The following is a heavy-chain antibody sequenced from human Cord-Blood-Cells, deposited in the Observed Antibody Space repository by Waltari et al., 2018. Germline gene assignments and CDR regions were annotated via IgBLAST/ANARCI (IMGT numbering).Heavy chain of an antibody. CDR3: ASGYCTNGVCYDAFDI. V-gene: IGHV1-69*01. D-gene: IGHD2-8*01. Sequence: QVQLVQSGAEVKKPGSSVKVSCKASGGTFSSYAISWVRQAPGQGLEWMGWIIPIFGTANYAQKFQGRVTITADESTSTAYMELSSLRSEDTAVYYCASGYCTNGVCYDAFDIWGQGTMVTVSS. J-gene: IGHJ3*02. CDR2: IIPIFGTA. CDR1: GGTFSSYA.